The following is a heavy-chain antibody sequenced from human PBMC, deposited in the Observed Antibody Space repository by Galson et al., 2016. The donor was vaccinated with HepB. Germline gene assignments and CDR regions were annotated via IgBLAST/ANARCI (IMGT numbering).Heavy chain of an antibody. CDR3: ARRLTHDSKIWDIDY. CDR2: IYPGDSHT. CDR1: GYSFTDYW. D-gene: IGHD3-16*01. J-gene: IGHJ4*02. V-gene: IGHV5-51*01. Sequence: QSGAEVKKPGESLRISFKGSGYSFTDYWIGWVRQMPGKGLAWMGIIYPGDSHTRYSPSLQGQVTIQADKSISTAYLQWSSLKASDTAIYYCARRLTHDSKIWDIDYWGQGTLVTVSS.